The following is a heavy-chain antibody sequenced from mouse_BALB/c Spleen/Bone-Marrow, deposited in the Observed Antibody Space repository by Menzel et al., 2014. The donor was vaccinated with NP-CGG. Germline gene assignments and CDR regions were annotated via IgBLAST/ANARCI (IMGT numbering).Heavy chain of an antibody. CDR2: ISYDGSN. Sequence: EVQLQQSGPGLVKPSQSLSLTCSVTGYSITSGYYWNWIRQFPGNKLEWMGYISYDGSNNYNPSLKNRISITRDTSKNQFFLKLNSVTTEDTATYYCATYYRCDKGRQALPYWGQGTLVTVSA. CDR3: ATYYRCDKGRQALPY. V-gene: IGHV3-6*02. D-gene: IGHD2-14*01. J-gene: IGHJ3*01. CDR1: GYSITSGYY.